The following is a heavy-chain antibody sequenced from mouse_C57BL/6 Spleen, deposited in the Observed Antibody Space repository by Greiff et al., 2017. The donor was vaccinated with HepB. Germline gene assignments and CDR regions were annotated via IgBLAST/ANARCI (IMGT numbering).Heavy chain of an antibody. CDR1: GYTFTSYW. CDR2: IDPSDSET. Sequence: VQLQQPGAELVRPGSSVKLSCKASGYTFTSYWMHWVKQRPIQGLEWIGNIDPSDSETHYNQKFKDKATLTVDKSSSTAYMQLSSLTSEDSAVYYCAREGDGSSPWYFDVWGTGTTVTVSS. CDR3: AREGDGSSPWYFDV. V-gene: IGHV1-52*01. D-gene: IGHD1-1*01. J-gene: IGHJ1*03.